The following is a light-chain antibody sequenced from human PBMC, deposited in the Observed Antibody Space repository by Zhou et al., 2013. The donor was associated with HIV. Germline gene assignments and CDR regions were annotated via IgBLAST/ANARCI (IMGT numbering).Light chain of an antibody. CDR1: QSVTSNF. CDR2: GAS. J-gene: IGKJ4*01. CDR3: QLYGSSPELT. V-gene: IGKV3-20*01. Sequence: EFVLTQSPGTLSLSPGERATLSCRTSQSVTSNFLAWYQQKPGQAPRLLIYGASSRATGIPDRFSGSGSGTDFTLTISRLEPEDFAVYYCQLYGSSPELTFGGGTKVEIK.